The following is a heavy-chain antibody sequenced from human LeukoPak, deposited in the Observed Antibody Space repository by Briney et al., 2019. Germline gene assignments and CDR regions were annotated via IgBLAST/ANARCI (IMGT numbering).Heavy chain of an antibody. D-gene: IGHD6-13*01. V-gene: IGHV1-18*01. CDR3: ARDSSLAAWHNFDY. Sequence: WISAYNGNINYAQKLQGRVTMTRDTSISTAYMELSRLRSDDTAVYYCARDSSLAAWHNFDYWGQGTLVTVSS. J-gene: IGHJ4*02. CDR2: ISAYNGNI.